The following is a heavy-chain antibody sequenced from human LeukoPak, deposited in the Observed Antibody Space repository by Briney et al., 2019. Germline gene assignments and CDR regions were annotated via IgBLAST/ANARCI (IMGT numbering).Heavy chain of an antibody. CDR2: ISSSSSTI. CDR1: GFTFSSYS. Sequence: GGSLRLSCAASGFTFSSYSMNWVRQAPGKGLEWVSYISSSSSTIYYADSVKGRFTISRDNAKNSLYLLMNSLRDEDTAVYYCAGADYWGQGTLVTVSS. J-gene: IGHJ4*02. V-gene: IGHV3-48*02. CDR3: AGADY.